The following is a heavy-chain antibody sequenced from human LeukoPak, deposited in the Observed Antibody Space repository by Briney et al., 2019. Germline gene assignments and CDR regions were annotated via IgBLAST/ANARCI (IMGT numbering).Heavy chain of an antibody. D-gene: IGHD5-12*01. CDR3: ARQIVAGTSIDY. Sequence: SETLSLTCTVSGGSISSSSYYWGWIRQPPGKGLEWIGNIFYSGSTYYNPSLKSRVTISVDTSKNQFSLKLSSVTAADTAVYYCARQIVAGTSIDYWGQGTLVTVSS. CDR1: GGSISSSSYY. CDR2: IFYSGST. J-gene: IGHJ4*02. V-gene: IGHV4-39*01.